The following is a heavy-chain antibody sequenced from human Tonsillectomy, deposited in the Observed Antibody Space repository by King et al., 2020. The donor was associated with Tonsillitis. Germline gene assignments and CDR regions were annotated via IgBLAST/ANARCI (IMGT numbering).Heavy chain of an antibody. CDR1: ANTFTDHW. D-gene: IGHD3-22*01. Sequence: VQLVESGAEVKKPGGSLKISCKGSANTFTDHWIGWVRQMPGKGLEWMGIIHPGDSDIKYSPSFQGQVTISADKSINTAYLHWSSLKASDTALYYCSTLTRLLPHAAFDVWGQGTMVTVSS. V-gene: IGHV5-51*01. J-gene: IGHJ3*01. CDR3: STLTRLLPHAAFDV. CDR2: IHPGDSDI.